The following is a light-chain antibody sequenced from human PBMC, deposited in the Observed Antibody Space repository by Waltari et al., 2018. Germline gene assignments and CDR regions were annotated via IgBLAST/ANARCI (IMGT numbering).Light chain of an antibody. Sequence: QSVLTQPPSVSGAPGQRVTISCTGRGSHIGAGYDVPWYQQLPRAAPKLLIYGSSSRPLGVPDRFFGSTSGTIASLAITGLQAEDEADYYCQSYDTSLSVVFGGGTKLTVL. V-gene: IGLV1-40*01. CDR1: GSHIGAGYD. CDR3: QSYDTSLSVV. CDR2: GSS. J-gene: IGLJ3*02.